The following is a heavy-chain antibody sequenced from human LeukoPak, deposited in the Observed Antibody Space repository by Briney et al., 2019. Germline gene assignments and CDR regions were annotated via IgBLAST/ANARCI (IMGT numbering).Heavy chain of an antibody. CDR1: GYSISSGYY. CDR3: ARDEYSYGHTLDY. D-gene: IGHD5-18*01. V-gene: IGHV4-38-2*02. J-gene: IGHJ4*02. Sequence: SETLSLTCAVSGYSISSGYYWGWIRQPPGKGLEWIGSIYHSGSTYYNPSLKSPVTISVDTSKNQFSLKLSSVTAADTAVYYCARDEYSYGHTLDYWGQGTLVTVSS. CDR2: IYHSGST.